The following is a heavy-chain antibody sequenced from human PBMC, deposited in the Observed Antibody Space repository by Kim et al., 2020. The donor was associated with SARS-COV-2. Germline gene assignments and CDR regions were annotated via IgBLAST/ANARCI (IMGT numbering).Heavy chain of an antibody. CDR1: GFTFSKAW. CDR2: IKRKTDGGIT. J-gene: IGHJ6*02. V-gene: IGHV3-15*01. Sequence: GGSLRLSCAASGFTFSKAWMSWVRQAPGEWLEWVGRIKRKTDGGITDYAAPVKGRLTISRDDSKNTLYLQMNSLKTEDTAVYYCTTDVDYEIYGMDVWGQGTTVTVSS. D-gene: IGHD4-17*01. CDR3: TTDVDYEIYGMDV.